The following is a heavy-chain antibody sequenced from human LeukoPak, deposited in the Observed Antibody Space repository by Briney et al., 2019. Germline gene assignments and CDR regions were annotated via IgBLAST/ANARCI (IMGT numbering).Heavy chain of an antibody. J-gene: IGHJ4*02. CDR1: GFTYTNYR. D-gene: IGHD6-13*01. CDR3: AADLRGSGWSLDG. Sequence: PGGSLRLSCVASGFTYTNYRMNWVRQAPGRGLEWVSFISESGGSTYYQDSVRGRFTSSRDNSRNTVYLQMNSLRAEDTALYHCAADLRGSGWSLDGWGQGALVTVSS. CDR2: ISESGGST. V-gene: IGHV3-23*01.